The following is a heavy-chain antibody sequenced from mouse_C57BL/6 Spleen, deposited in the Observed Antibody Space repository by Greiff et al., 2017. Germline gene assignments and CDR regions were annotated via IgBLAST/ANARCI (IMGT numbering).Heavy chain of an antibody. D-gene: IGHD1-1*01. CDR1: GYAFSSSW. Sequence: QVQLQQSGPELVKPGASVKISCKASGYAFSSSWMNWVKQRPGKGLEWIGRIYPGDGDTNYNGKFNGKATLTADKSSSTAYMQLSSLTSEDSAVYFCARTVVAFDYWGQGTTLTVSS. J-gene: IGHJ2*01. CDR3: ARTVVAFDY. CDR2: IYPGDGDT. V-gene: IGHV1-82*01.